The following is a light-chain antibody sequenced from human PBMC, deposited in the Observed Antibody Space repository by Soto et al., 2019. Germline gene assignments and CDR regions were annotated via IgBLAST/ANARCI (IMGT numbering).Light chain of an antibody. Sequence: EIVLTQSPATLSLSPGERATLSCRASQSVSIYLAWYQQKPGQAPRLLIYDASHRDTGIPARFSGSRSGTDFTITITSLEPEEFSVYCCLHRTAWPPGCTFGKGSKREIK. CDR1: QSVSIY. J-gene: IGKJ2*02. V-gene: IGKV3-11*01. CDR3: LHRTAWPPGCT. CDR2: DAS.